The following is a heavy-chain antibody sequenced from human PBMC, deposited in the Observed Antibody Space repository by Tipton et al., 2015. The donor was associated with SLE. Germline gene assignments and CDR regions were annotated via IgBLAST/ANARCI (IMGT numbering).Heavy chain of an antibody. CDR3: ASADSSYFDY. Sequence: GLVKPSETLSLTCTVSGGSISSGTYYWGWIRQPPGKGLEWIGSIYYSGSTYYNPSLKSRVTISVDTSKNQFSLKLSSVTAADTAVYYCASADSSYFDYWGQGTLVTVSS. CDR1: GGSISSGTYY. CDR2: IYYSGST. D-gene: IGHD2-21*01. J-gene: IGHJ4*02. V-gene: IGHV4-39*01.